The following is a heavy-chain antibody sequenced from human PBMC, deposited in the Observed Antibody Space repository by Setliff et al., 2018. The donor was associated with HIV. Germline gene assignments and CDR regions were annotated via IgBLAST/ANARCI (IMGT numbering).Heavy chain of an antibody. D-gene: IGHD3-22*01. V-gene: IGHV1-2*04. CDR3: ARGMDYYDTSGYYQYYFDY. CDR1: GYSFTDYY. CDR2: INPKSDGT. Sequence: ASVKVSCKASGYSFTDYYIHWVRQAPGQGLEWMGWINPKSDGTNYAQKFQGWITMTRDTSISTAYMELSRLRSDDTAVYYCARGMDYYDTSGYYQYYFDYWGHGTMVTVSS. J-gene: IGHJ4*01.